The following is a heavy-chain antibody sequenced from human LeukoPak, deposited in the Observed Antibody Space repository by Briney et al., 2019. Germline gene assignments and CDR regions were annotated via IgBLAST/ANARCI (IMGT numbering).Heavy chain of an antibody. CDR3: ARDGDTVMPDFDY. V-gene: IGHV1-2*02. CDR1: GFTFTAYD. J-gene: IGHJ4*02. D-gene: IGHD3-16*01. CDR2: ISPNSSDA. Sequence: ASVKLSCKASGFTFTAYDMYWSRQAPGHGLEWMGWISPNSSDATYAQRFQGRVTMTRDKSISTDYMELSRLRCDDTAVYYCARDGDTVMPDFDYWGQGTLVTVSS.